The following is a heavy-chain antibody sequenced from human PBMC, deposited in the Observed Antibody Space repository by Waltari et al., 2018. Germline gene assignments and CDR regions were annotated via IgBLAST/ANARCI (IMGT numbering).Heavy chain of an antibody. CDR3: ARDSSLRYYFDY. V-gene: IGHV3-7*01. Sequence: EVQLVESGGGLVQPGGSLRLSCAASGFTFSSYWMSWASQAPGKGLEWVANINQHGSETYYVDSVEGRFTISRDNAKNSLYLQMNSLRVEDTAVYYCARDSSLRYYFDYWGQGTLVTVSS. J-gene: IGHJ4*02. CDR2: INQHGSET. CDR1: GFTFSSYW.